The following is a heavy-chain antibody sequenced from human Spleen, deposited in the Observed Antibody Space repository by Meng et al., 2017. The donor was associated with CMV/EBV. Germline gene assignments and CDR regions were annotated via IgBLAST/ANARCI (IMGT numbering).Heavy chain of an antibody. CDR1: GGSFSGYY. J-gene: IGHJ4*02. Sequence: SETLSLTCAVYGGSFSGYYWSWIRQPPGKGLEWIGEINHSGSTHDNPSLKSRVTMSVDTSKNQFSLKLRSVTAADTAVYYCAREYDSSTYYSRFFFDYWGQGALVTVSS. D-gene: IGHD3-22*01. CDR3: AREYDSSTYYSRFFFDY. V-gene: IGHV4-34*01. CDR2: INHSGST.